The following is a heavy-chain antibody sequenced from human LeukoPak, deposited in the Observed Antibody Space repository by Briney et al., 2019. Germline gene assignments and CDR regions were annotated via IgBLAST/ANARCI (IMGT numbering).Heavy chain of an antibody. V-gene: IGHV3-48*04. D-gene: IGHD3-10*01. CDR3: ARRGSYGSGSYFERAFYYFDY. J-gene: IGHJ4*02. Sequence: GGSLRLSCAASGFTFSSSGMNWVRQAPGKGLEWVSYISSATSTIYYADSVKGRFTISRDNAKNSLYLQMNSLRAENTAVYYCARRGSYGSGSYFERAFYYFDYWGQGTLVTVSS. CDR2: ISSATSTI. CDR1: GFTFSSSG.